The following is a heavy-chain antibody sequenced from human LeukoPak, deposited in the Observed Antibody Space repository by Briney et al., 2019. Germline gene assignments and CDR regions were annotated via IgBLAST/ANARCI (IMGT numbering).Heavy chain of an antibody. J-gene: IGHJ5*02. CDR2: INTNTGNP. Sequence: ASVKVSCKASGYTFTDYAMNWVRQAPGQGLEWMGWINTNTGNPTYVQDFTGRFVFSLDTSVSTAYLQISSLRAEDTAVYYCARGRWGGDYTRDWFDPWGQGTLVTVSS. CDR3: ARGRWGGDYTRDWFDP. D-gene: IGHD4-17*01. V-gene: IGHV7-4-1*02. CDR1: GYTFTDYA.